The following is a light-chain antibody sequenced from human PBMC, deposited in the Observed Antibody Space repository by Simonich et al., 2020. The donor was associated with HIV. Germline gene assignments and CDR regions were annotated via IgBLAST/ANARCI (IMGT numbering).Light chain of an antibody. CDR3: QQYGSSPYT. CDR2: DAS. V-gene: IGKV3D-20*01. CDR1: QSVSSSY. Sequence: EIVLTQSPGTLSLSPGEKATLSCRASQSVSSSYLAWYQQKPGLAPRHLIYDASSRATGIPDRCSGSGSGTDFTLTISRLEPEDFAVYYCQQYGSSPYTFGQGTKLEIK. J-gene: IGKJ2*01.